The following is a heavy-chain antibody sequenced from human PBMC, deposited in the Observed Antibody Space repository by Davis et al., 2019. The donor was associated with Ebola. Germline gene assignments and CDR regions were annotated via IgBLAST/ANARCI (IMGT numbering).Heavy chain of an antibody. D-gene: IGHD7-27*01. CDR2: ISTNTGKP. Sequence: AASVKVSCKASGHAFTTYALNWVRQAPGQGLEWLGWISTNTGKPTYAQGFTGRFVFSLDTSVSTAYLQISSLKAEDTAVYYCARSNWGLDYWGQGTLVTVSS. CDR3: ARSNWGLDY. V-gene: IGHV7-4-1*02. J-gene: IGHJ4*02. CDR1: GHAFTTYA.